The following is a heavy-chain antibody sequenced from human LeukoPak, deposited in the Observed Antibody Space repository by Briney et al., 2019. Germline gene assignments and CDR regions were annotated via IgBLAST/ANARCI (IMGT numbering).Heavy chain of an antibody. D-gene: IGHD3/OR15-3a*01. J-gene: IGHJ4*02. CDR2: IYTSGST. CDR3: ASLGDWLSLEY. V-gene: IGHV4-4*07. CDR1: GGSISSYY. Sequence: TSETLSLTCTVSGGSISSYYWSWIRQPAGKGLEWIGRIYTSGSTNCNPSLKSRVTMSVDTSKNQFSLKLSSVTAAYTGVYYCASLGDWLSLEYWGQGTLATVSS.